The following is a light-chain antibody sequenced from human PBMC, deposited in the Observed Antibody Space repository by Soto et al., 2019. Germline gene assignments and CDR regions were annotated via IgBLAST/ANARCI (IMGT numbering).Light chain of an antibody. Sequence: ALTQPASVSGSPGQSITISCTGTSSDVGGYNYVSWYQQHPGKAPKLMIYDVSNRPSGVSNRFSGSKSGNTASLTISGLQAEDEADYYCSSYTSSSTSVFGGGTKLTVL. CDR2: DVS. CDR3: SSYTSSSTSV. J-gene: IGLJ2*01. CDR1: SSDVGGYNY. V-gene: IGLV2-14*01.